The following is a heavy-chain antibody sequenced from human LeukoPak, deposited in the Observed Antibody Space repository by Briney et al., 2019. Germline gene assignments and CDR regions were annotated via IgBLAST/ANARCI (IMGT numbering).Heavy chain of an antibody. CDR3: ARVVRPFGSMRDRGFDY. D-gene: IGHD3-10*01. Sequence: SETLSLTCTVSGGSISSYYWSWIRQPPGKGLEWIGYIYYSGSTNYNPSLKSRVTISVDTSKNQFSLKLSSVTAADTAVYYCARVVRPFGSMRDRGFDYWGQGTLVTVSS. CDR1: GGSISSYY. V-gene: IGHV4-59*01. CDR2: IYYSGST. J-gene: IGHJ4*02.